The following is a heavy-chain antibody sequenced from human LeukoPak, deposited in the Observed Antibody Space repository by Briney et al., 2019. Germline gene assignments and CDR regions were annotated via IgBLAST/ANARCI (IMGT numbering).Heavy chain of an antibody. J-gene: IGHJ4*02. CDR3: ARVPYYGSGSYSPYYFDY. Sequence: GGSLRLSCAASGFTFSSYSMNWVRQAPGKGLEWVSYISSSSSTIYYADSVKGRFTISRDNAKNSLYLQMNSLRAEDTAVYYCARVPYYGSGSYSPYYFDYWGQGTLVTVSS. CDR2: ISSSSSTI. CDR1: GFTFSSYS. D-gene: IGHD3-10*01. V-gene: IGHV3-48*01.